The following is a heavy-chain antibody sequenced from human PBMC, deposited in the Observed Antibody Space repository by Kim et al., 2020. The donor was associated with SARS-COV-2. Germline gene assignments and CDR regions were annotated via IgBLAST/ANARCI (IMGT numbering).Heavy chain of an antibody. CDR1: GYTFTGYY. J-gene: IGHJ4*02. D-gene: IGHD5-12*01. CDR2: INPNSGGT. CDR3: ARGDIVATIIDY. V-gene: IGHV1-2*02. Sequence: ASVKVSCKASGYTFTGYYMHWVRQAPGQGLEWMGWINPNSGGTNYAQKFQGRVTMTRDTSTSTAYMELSRLRSDDTAVYYCARGDIVATIIDYWGQGTLVTVSS.